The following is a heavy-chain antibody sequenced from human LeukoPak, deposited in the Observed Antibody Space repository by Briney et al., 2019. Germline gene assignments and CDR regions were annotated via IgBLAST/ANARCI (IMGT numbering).Heavy chain of an antibody. CDR1: GFTFSSYA. Sequence: GGSLRLSCAASGFTFSSYAMSWVRQAPGKGLEWVSAISGSGGSTYYADSVKGRFTISRDNSKNTLYLQMNSLRAEDTAVYYCAKVRVMVRGVMVLYYFDYWGQGTLVTVSS. D-gene: IGHD3-10*01. J-gene: IGHJ4*02. CDR3: AKVRVMVRGVMVLYYFDY. V-gene: IGHV3-23*01. CDR2: ISGSGGST.